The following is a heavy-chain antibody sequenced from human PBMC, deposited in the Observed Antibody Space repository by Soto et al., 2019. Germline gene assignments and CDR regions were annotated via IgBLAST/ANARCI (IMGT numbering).Heavy chain of an antibody. D-gene: IGHD3-16*01. CDR3: STVWL. CDR2: IKSKTDGGTT. CDR1: GFSFSNAW. J-gene: IGHJ6*02. Sequence: GGSLRLSCAASGFSFSNAWMSRVRQAPGKGLEWVGRIKSKTDGGTTDYAAPVKGRFTIAREDSKNKLYLQMNSLKSEDTAVYYSSTVWLWGEGIPVTVSS. V-gene: IGHV3-15*01.